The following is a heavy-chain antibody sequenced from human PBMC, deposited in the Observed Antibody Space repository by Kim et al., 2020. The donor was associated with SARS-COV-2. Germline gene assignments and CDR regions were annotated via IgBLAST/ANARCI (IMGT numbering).Heavy chain of an antibody. CDR3: AGLIVVAFGVSVFDI. J-gene: IGHJ3*02. CDR2: IDLSDSDA. D-gene: IGHD3-22*01. V-gene: IGHV5-10-1*01. Sequence: GESLKISCKGSEYSFTGYWINWVRQMPGKGLEWMGKIDLSDSDAKYSPSFQGHVTFLADRSVSTAYLQWSSLKASDTAMYYCAGLIVVAFGVSVFDIWGQGTMVIVSS. CDR1: EYSFTGYW.